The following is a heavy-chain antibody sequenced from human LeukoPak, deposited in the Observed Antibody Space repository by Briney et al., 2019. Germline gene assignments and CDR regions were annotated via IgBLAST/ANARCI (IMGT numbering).Heavy chain of an antibody. Sequence: SQILSLTCTVSGGSISSGGYYWSWIRQPPGKGLEWIGYIYHSGSTYYNPSLKSRVTISVDRSKNQFSLKLSSVTAADTAVYYCARVSAVPAAIYVFDYWGQGTLVTVSS. V-gene: IGHV4-30-2*01. J-gene: IGHJ4*02. D-gene: IGHD2-2*02. CDR2: IYHSGST. CDR1: GGSISSGGYY. CDR3: ARVSAVPAAIYVFDY.